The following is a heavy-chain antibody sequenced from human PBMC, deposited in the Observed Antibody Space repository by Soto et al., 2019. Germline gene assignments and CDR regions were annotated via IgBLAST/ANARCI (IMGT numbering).Heavy chain of an antibody. Sequence: ASVKVSCKASGYSFISYGMHWVRQAPGQRLEWMGWINAYNDNTKYAQKFQGRVTITRDTSASTAYMELRSLRSDDTAVYYCARVGNSSSWLDAFEIWGQGTMVSVSS. J-gene: IGHJ3*02. CDR1: GYSFISYG. CDR2: INAYNDNT. V-gene: IGHV1-3*01. D-gene: IGHD6-13*01. CDR3: ARVGNSSSWLDAFEI.